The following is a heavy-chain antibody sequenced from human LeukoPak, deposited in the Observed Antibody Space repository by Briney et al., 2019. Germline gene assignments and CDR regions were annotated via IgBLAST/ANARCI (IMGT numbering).Heavy chain of an antibody. CDR1: GFTFSSYE. J-gene: IGHJ4*02. V-gene: IGHV3-48*03. Sequence: GGSLRLSCAVSGFTFSSYEMNWVRQAPGKGLEWVSYISSSGNIIYYADSVRGRFTISRNNAKNSLYLQMNSLRAEDTAVYYCAKESGDEWLQNSDYWGQGTLVTVSS. CDR3: AKESGDEWLQNSDY. CDR2: ISSSGNII. D-gene: IGHD5-12*01.